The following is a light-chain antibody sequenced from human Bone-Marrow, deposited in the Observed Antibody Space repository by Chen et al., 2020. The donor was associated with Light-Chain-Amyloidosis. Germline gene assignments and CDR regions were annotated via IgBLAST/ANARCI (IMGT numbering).Light chain of an antibody. CDR1: NIGSPS. CDR2: DDS. Sequence: SYVLTQPSSVSVAPGQTATISCGGTNIGSPSVHWYQQTPGQAPLLVVDDDSDRPSGIPERLSGANSGNTATRPISRVEAGDEADYYCQVWDRSSDRPVFGGGTKLTVL. CDR3: QVWDRSSDRPV. V-gene: IGLV3-21*02. J-gene: IGLJ3*02.